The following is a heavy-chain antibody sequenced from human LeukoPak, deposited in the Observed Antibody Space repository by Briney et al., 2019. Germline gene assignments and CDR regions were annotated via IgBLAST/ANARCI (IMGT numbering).Heavy chain of an antibody. CDR3: ARESGKFDY. J-gene: IGHJ4*02. Sequence: GGSLRLSCVASGLPFGDFAMHWVRQAPGQGLEWVSLISGDGVSTFFADSVKGRFSISRDNSKNSLFLEMSSLRTEDTAMYYCARESGKFDYWGQGTLVAVSS. CDR1: GLPFGDFA. CDR2: ISGDGVST. V-gene: IGHV3-43*02.